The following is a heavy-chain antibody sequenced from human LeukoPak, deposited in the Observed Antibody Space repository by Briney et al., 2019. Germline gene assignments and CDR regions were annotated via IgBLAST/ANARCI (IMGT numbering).Heavy chain of an antibody. CDR1: GGSFNSYS. J-gene: IGHJ5*02. D-gene: IGHD6-19*01. CDR2: ISHSGST. V-gene: IGHV4-59*01. CDR3: ARGAGWSLRWFDP. Sequence: AETLSLTRTLSGGSFNSYSWSWIRQPPGKGLEWIGYISHSGSTNSNPSLTSRVTMSVDTSKNQFSLNLISVTAADTAVYYCARGAGWSLRWFDPWGQGTLVTVS.